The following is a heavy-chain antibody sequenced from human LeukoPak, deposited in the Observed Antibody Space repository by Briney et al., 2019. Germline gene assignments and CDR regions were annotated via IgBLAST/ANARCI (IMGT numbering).Heavy chain of an antibody. V-gene: IGHV4-39*07. Sequence: TSSETLSLTCTVSGASVSSSTSYWGWIRQPPGKGLEWMGEMYLSGTTHSNPSVKSRVTISIDKSKNQFFLNLSSVTAADTAVYYCAGLVGRYSSGLYYYYFDYWGQGTLVTVSS. CDR2: MYLSGTT. D-gene: IGHD3-22*01. CDR3: AGLVGRYSSGLYYYYFDY. J-gene: IGHJ4*02. CDR1: GASVSSSTSY.